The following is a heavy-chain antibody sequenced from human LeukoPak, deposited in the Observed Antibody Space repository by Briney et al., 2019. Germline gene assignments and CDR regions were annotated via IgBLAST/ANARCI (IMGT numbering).Heavy chain of an antibody. Sequence: SVKVSCKASGGTFSSYAISWVRQAPGQGLEWMGGIIPIFGTASYAQKFQGKVTITTDESTSTAYMELSSLRSEDTAVYYCARSRYYYGSGSYSGSIDFDYWGQGTLVTVSS. CDR1: GGTFSSYA. J-gene: IGHJ4*02. D-gene: IGHD3-10*01. CDR2: IIPIFGTA. V-gene: IGHV1-69*05. CDR3: ARSRYYYGSGSYSGSIDFDY.